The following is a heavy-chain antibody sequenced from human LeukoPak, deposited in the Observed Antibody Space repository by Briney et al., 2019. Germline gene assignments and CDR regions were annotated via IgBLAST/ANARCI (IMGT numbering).Heavy chain of an antibody. V-gene: IGHV3-7*03. CDR1: GLTFSSYW. Sequence: GGSLRLSGAASGLTFSSYWMSWVRQAPGKGLEWVANIKQDGSEKYYVDSVKGRFTISRDNAKNSLYLQMNSLRAEDTAVYYCARDGDTGYYYGSGSYYIPNNWFDPWGQGTLVTVSS. CDR2: IKQDGSEK. J-gene: IGHJ5*02. D-gene: IGHD3-10*01. CDR3: ARDGDTGYYYGSGSYYIPNNWFDP.